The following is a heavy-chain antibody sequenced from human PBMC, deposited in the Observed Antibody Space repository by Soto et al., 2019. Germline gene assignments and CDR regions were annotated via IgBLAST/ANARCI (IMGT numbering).Heavy chain of an antibody. CDR2: MYHSGSP. CDR1: GGSISSTNW. D-gene: IGHD1-7*01. J-gene: IGHJ5*02. V-gene: IGHV4-4*02. CDR3: ATRPPRMELAVLRIPA. Sequence: QVQLRQSGPGLVKPSGTLSLSCAVSGGSISSTNWWSWVRQSPGKGLEWIGEMYHSGSPTYNPSLRWRVTRSVDKSNNQFSRQLGYVTAADTAVYYCATRPPRMELAVLRIPAWGQGTLVTVSA.